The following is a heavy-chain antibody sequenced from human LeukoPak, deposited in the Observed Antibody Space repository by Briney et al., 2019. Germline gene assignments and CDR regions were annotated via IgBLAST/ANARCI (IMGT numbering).Heavy chain of an antibody. Sequence: GGSLRLSCAASGFTFDSYGMSWVRQAPGKGLEWVSGINWNGGRTSYAESVKGRFTISRDNAKNSLYLQMNTLRAEDTALYYCARAVSNSGWYGSVDYWGQGTLVTVSS. J-gene: IGHJ4*02. D-gene: IGHD6-19*01. CDR1: GFTFDSYG. CDR2: INWNGGRT. V-gene: IGHV3-20*04. CDR3: ARAVSNSGWYGSVDY.